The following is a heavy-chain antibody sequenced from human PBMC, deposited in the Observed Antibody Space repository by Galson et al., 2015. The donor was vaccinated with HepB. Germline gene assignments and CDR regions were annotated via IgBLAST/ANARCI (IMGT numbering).Heavy chain of an antibody. Sequence: SLRLSCAASGFPFSNYGLYWIRQAPGKRLEWVAVIWFDGSEYFYTNSVKGRFTISRDNSKNTLYLQMNSLRADDTAMYFCGGSTSSTGAYEVWGQGTMVIVAT. J-gene: IGHJ3*01. CDR1: GFPFSNYG. CDR2: IWFDGSEY. V-gene: IGHV3-33*03. CDR3: GGSTSSTGAYEV. D-gene: IGHD6-6*01.